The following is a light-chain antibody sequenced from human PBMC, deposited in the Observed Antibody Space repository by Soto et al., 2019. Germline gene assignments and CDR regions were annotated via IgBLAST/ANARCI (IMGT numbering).Light chain of an antibody. CDR2: DVS. Sequence: QSVLTQPASLSGSPGQSITISCTGTSSDVGGYNYVSWYQQHPGKAPKLMIYDVSNRPSGVSNRFSGSKSGNTASLTISGLQAEYVVNDYGSSDIYSLSLYVFG. J-gene: IGLJ1*01. CDR1: SSDVGGYNY. V-gene: IGLV2-14*01. CDR3: SSDIYSLSLYV.